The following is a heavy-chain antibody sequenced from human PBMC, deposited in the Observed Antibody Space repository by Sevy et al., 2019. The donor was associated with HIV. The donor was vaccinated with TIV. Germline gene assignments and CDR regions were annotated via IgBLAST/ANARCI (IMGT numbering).Heavy chain of an antibody. Sequence: GGSLRLSCAASGFTFSSYGMHWVRQAPGKGLGWVAVISYDGSNKYYAESVKGRFTISKDNSKNTLYLQKNSLRAEDTTVYYCAKVAYDFWSPQGVDYYYGMDVWGQGTTVTVSS. V-gene: IGHV3-30*18. J-gene: IGHJ6*02. CDR1: GFTFSSYG. D-gene: IGHD3-3*01. CDR2: ISYDGSNK. CDR3: AKVAYDFWSPQGVDYYYGMDV.